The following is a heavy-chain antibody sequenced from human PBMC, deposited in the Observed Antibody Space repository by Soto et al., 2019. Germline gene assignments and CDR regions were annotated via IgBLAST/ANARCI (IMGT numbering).Heavy chain of an antibody. J-gene: IGHJ4*02. CDR1: GGSVSSGSYY. CDR3: ARKGSSSWYLERLDY. V-gene: IGHV4-61*01. CDR2: IYYSGST. Sequence: QVQLQESGPGLVKPSETLSLTCTVSGGSVSSGSYYWSWIRQPPGKGLEWIGYIYYSGSTNYNPSLKSRVTISVDTSKNQFSLKLSSVTAADTAVYYCARKGSSSWYLERLDYWGQGTLVTVSP. D-gene: IGHD6-13*01.